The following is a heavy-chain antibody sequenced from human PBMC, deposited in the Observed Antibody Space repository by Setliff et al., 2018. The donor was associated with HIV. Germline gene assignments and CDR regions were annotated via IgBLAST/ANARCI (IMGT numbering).Heavy chain of an antibody. V-gene: IGHV4-61*02. CDR2: LHLSGDT. CDR3: ARDNSYYYGSGSHYWYGMDV. J-gene: IGHJ6*01. CDR1: GDSINSGTYY. D-gene: IGHD3-10*01. Sequence: PSETLSLTCTVSGDSINSGTYYWSWIRQPAGKGLEWIGRLHLSGDTNYNPSIKSRVTMSIDTSKNQFSLKLSSVTAADTAVYYCARDNSYYYGSGSHYWYGMDVWGQGTTVTVSS.